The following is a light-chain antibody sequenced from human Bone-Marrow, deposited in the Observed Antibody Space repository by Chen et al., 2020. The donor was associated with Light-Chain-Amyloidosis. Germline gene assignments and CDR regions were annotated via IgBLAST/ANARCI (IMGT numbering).Light chain of an antibody. CDR3: QQSYITPRA. V-gene: IGKV1-39*01. Sequence: DIQMTQSPSALSASVGDRVTITCRASQTIDTFLNWYQQRPGKAPKLLIYAASSLQSGVPSRFSGSGSGTEFSRTSNTLLPEDIATYFCQQSYITPRAFGQGTTVEI. J-gene: IGKJ1*01. CDR1: QTIDTF. CDR2: AAS.